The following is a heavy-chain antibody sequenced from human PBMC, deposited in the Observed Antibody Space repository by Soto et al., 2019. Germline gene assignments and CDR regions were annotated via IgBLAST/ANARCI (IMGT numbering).Heavy chain of an antibody. CDR2: IYPGDSDT. CDR3: VYYCTRDGMTTGDT. CDR1: GYSFTSYW. J-gene: IGHJ4*02. D-gene: IGHD2-8*01. V-gene: IGHV5-51*03. Sequence: GESLKISCKGSGYSFTSYWIGWVRQMPGKGLEWMGIIYPGDSDTRYSPSFQGQVTISADKSISTAYLQWSSLKASDTAADAGVYYCTRDGMTTGDTWGPGTLVTVSS.